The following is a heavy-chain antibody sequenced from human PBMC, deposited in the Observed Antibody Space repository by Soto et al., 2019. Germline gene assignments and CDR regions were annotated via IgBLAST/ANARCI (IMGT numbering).Heavy chain of an antibody. CDR1: GGSITRGGYY. CDR2: IYNSGTT. V-gene: IGHV4-31*03. J-gene: IGHJ5*02. CDR3: ARDPAP. Sequence: QVQLQESGPGLVKPSETLSLTCTVSGGSITRGGYYWSWLRQHPWKGLEWIGYIYNSGTTYYNPSLKSRVTISVDTSKNQFSLKLTSVTAADTAVYYCARDPAPWGQGTLVTVSS.